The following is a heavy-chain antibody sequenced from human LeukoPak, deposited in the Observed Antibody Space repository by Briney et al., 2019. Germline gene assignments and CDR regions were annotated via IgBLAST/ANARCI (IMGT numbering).Heavy chain of an antibody. D-gene: IGHD6-6*01. CDR2: INSKINEGTT. CDR1: GFTFTNAW. V-gene: IGHV3-15*01. CDR3: TTGSSALAARLDYYYAMDV. J-gene: IGHJ6*02. Sequence: GGSLRLSCSASGFTFTNAWMSWVRQAPGKGLEWVGRINSKINEGTTDYAAPVKGRFTLSRDDSKNVLYLQMNSLKIEDTALYYCTTGSSALAARLDYYYAMDVWGQGTMVSVS.